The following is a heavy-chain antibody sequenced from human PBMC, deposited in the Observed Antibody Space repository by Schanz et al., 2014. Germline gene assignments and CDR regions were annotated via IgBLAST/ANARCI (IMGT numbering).Heavy chain of an antibody. J-gene: IGHJ4*02. V-gene: IGHV3-7*03. CDR1: GFTFSSSG. CDR2: IKGDSSEK. CDR3: ARDPNSVNEIDY. D-gene: IGHD5-12*01. Sequence: VQLVESGGGVVQPGGSLRLSCVASGFTFSSSGMHWVRQPPGKGLEWVANIKGDSSEKNYVDSVKGRFTLSRDNAKNSMYLQMNSLRVEDTAVYYCARDPNSVNEIDYWGQGTLVTVSS.